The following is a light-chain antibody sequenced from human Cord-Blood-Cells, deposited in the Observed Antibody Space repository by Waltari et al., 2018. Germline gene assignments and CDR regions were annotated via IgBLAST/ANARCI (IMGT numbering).Light chain of an antibody. Sequence: QSPLTQPRPVSGSPGHSVTISCTGTIHDVGGYNYVPWYQQHPGKAPKLMIYDVSKRPSGVPVRFAGSKSGNTASLTISGLQAEDEADYYCCSYAGSYTWVFGGGTKLTVL. CDR3: CSYAGSYTWV. V-gene: IGLV2-11*01. J-gene: IGLJ3*02. CDR2: DVS. CDR1: IHDVGGYNY.